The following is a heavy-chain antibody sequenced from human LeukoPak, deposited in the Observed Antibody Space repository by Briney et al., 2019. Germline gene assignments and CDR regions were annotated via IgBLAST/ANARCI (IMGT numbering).Heavy chain of an antibody. D-gene: IGHD3-10*02. CDR3: AELGITMIGGV. CDR2: INHSGST. Sequence: KPSETLSLTCAVSGGSISSNSYYWSWIRQPPGKGLEWIGEINHSGSTNYNPSLKSRVTISVDTSKNQFSLKLSSVTAADTAVYYCAELGITMIGGVWGKGTTVTISS. J-gene: IGHJ6*04. CDR1: GGSISSNSYY. V-gene: IGHV4-39*07.